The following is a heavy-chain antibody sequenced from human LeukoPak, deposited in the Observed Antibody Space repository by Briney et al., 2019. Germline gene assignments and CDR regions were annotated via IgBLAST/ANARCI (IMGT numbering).Heavy chain of an antibody. CDR2: FDPEDGET. D-gene: IGHD3-3*01. CDR1: GYTLTELS. Sequence: GASVKVSCKVSGYTLTELSMHWVGQASGKGLEWMGGFDPEDGETIYAQKFQGRVTMTEDTSTDTAYMELSSLRSEDTAVYYCATGQLYYDLLNGGAQYYFDYWGQGTLVTVSS. J-gene: IGHJ4*02. CDR3: ATGQLYYDLLNGGAQYYFDY. V-gene: IGHV1-24*01.